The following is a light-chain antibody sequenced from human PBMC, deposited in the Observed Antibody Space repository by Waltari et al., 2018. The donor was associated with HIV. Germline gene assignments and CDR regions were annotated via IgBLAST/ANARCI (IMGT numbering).Light chain of an antibody. J-gene: IGKJ1*01. CDR3: QQYKTGYRR. Sequence: DIQMTQSPSTLSASVGDRVVITCRASQSISDWLAWYQQKPGKAPKLLIYKTSSLQIGVSSRFSGSGSGTEFTLTISSLQPDDFATYYCQQYKTGYRRFGQGTKVEIK. CDR1: QSISDW. V-gene: IGKV1-5*03. CDR2: KTS.